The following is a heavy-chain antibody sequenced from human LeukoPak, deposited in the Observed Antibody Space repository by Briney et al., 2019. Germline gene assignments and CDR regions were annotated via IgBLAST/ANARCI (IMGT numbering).Heavy chain of an antibody. CDR2: IYPGDSDN. V-gene: IGHV5-51*01. CDR1: GYSFTNYW. D-gene: IGHD3-3*01. CDR3: ARHPEGVVITTYFDY. J-gene: IGHJ4*02. Sequence: GESLKISCKGSGYSFTNYWIGWVRQLPGKGLEWMGIIYPGDSDNRYSPSFQGQVTISADKSISTAYLQWSSLKASDTAMYYCARHPEGVVITTYFDYWGQGTLVTVSS.